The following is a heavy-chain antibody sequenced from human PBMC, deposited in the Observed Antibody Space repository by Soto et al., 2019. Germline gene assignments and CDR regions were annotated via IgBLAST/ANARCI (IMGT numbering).Heavy chain of an antibody. Sequence: PSETLSLTCTVSGGSISGHYWSWIRQPPGKGLEWIGYVFYTGSTHYKPSLKSRATISVDTSKNQFSLRLNSVTAADTAVYYCAGSMATVVPASPRAYNWFDPWGQGTLVTVSS. CDR2: VFYTGST. J-gene: IGHJ5*02. CDR1: GGSISGHY. CDR3: AGSMATVVPASPRAYNWFDP. V-gene: IGHV4-59*11. D-gene: IGHD2-2*01.